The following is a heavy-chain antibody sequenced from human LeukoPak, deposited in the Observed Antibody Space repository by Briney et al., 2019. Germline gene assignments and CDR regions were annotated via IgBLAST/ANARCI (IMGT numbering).Heavy chain of an antibody. Sequence: ESSETLSLTCAVSGGSISSGGYSWSWIRQPPGKGLEWIGEINHSGSTNYNPSLKSRVTISVDTSKNQFSLKLSSVTAADTAVYYCARALFGGFWSGYLDSGMDVWGQGTTVTVSS. D-gene: IGHD3-3*01. CDR1: GGSISSGGYS. V-gene: IGHV4-34*01. J-gene: IGHJ6*02. CDR3: ARALFGGFWSGYLDSGMDV. CDR2: INHSGST.